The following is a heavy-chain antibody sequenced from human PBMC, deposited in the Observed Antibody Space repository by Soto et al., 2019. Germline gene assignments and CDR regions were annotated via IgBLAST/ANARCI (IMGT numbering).Heavy chain of an antibody. CDR1: GGSFSGFY. V-gene: IGHV4-34*01. Sequence: SETLSLTCAVYGGSFSGFYWSWIRQPPGKGLEWIGEINHSGSTNYNPSLKSRVTISVDTSKNQFSLKLSSVTAADTAVYYCERGVVVGATFYSHHRMDVWGQGTTVTVSS. CDR3: ERGVVVGATFYSHHRMDV. J-gene: IGHJ6*02. D-gene: IGHD2-15*01. CDR2: INHSGST.